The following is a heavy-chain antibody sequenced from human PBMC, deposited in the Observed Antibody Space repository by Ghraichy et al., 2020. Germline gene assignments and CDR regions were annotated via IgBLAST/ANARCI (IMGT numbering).Heavy chain of an antibody. CDR3: ARVPLDLWFGELLPDY. CDR1: GYTFTSYG. J-gene: IGHJ4*02. CDR2: ISAYNGNT. Sequence: ASVKVSCKASGYTFTSYGISWVRQAPGPGLEWMGWISAYNGNTNYAQKLQGRVTMTTDTSTSTAYMELRSLRSDDTAVYYCARVPLDLWFGELLPDYWGQGTLVTVSS. D-gene: IGHD3-10*01. V-gene: IGHV1-18*01.